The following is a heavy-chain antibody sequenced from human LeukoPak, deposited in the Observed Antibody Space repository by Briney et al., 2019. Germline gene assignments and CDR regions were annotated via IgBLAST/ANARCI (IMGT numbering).Heavy chain of an antibody. CDR2: IYYTGTT. CDR1: GDSTNTYF. V-gene: IGHV4-59*01. Sequence: SETLSLTCTISGDSTNTYFWSWIRQPPGKGLEWIGYIYYTGTTNYNPSLKSRVTISVDTSKNQFSLKVSCVTAADTGVYYCASKSTDHGELRFDYWGQGTLVTVSS. CDR3: ASKSTDHGELRFDY. J-gene: IGHJ4*02. D-gene: IGHD4-17*01.